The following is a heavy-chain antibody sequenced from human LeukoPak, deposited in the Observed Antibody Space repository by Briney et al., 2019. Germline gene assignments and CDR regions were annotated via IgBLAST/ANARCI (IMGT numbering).Heavy chain of an antibody. J-gene: IGHJ4*02. D-gene: IGHD3-3*01. CDR2: IKHDGSEI. V-gene: IGHV3-7*01. Sequence: GGSLRLSCTVAGFTFSNYWLGWVRQAPGKGLEWVANIKHDGSEIYYVDSVKGRFTISRDTAKDSLYLQMNSLRAEDTAVYYCARDVYDTTKLGYYFDYWGQGTLVTVSS. CDR3: ARDVYDTTKLGYYFDY. CDR1: GFTFSNYW.